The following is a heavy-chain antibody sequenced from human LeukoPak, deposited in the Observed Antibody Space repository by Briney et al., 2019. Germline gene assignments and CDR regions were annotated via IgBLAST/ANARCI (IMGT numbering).Heavy chain of an antibody. Sequence: PGGSMRLSCAASGFTFRSYTMSWVRPAPGKGLEWVSSITGTGSHIYYPDSVRGRFTMSRDNAKNPLYLQMNSLRVEDTAVYYCVVYDSSNTYSAFDIWGQGTVVTVSS. J-gene: IGHJ3*02. V-gene: IGHV3-21*01. CDR1: GFTFRSYT. CDR2: ITGTGSHI. D-gene: IGHD3-22*01. CDR3: VVYDSSNTYSAFDI.